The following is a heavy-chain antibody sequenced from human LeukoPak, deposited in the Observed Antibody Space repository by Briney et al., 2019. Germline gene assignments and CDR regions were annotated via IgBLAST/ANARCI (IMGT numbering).Heavy chain of an antibody. J-gene: IGHJ4*02. D-gene: IGHD3-10*02. Sequence: SETLSLTCTVSGGSISSYYWSWIRQPPGKGLEWIGYIYYSGSTNYNPSLKSRVTISVDTSKNQFSLKLSSVTAADTAVYYCARRRLSSGPYFDYWGQGTLVTVSS. CDR1: GGSISSYY. V-gene: IGHV4-59*08. CDR2: IYYSGST. CDR3: ARRRLSSGPYFDY.